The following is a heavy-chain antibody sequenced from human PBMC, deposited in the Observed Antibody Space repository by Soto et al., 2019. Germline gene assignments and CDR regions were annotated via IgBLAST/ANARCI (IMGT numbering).Heavy chain of an antibody. CDR3: ARDDAPKNLPATTYYYYYYMDV. CDR1: GFTFSNYW. J-gene: IGHJ6*03. CDR2: IKQDGDEK. Sequence: GESLKISCAASGFTFSNYWMSWVRQAPGKGLEWVANIKQDGDEKYYVDSVKGRFTISRDNARSSLYLQMNSLRAEDTAVYYCARDDAPKNLPATTYYYYYYMDVWGKGTSVTVSS. V-gene: IGHV3-7*01. D-gene: IGHD2-2*01.